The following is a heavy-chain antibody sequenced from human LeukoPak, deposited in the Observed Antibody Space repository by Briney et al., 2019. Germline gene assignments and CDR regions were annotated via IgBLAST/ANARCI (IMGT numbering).Heavy chain of an antibody. V-gene: IGHV3-66*01. CDR3: TTDPAGSSTRLDY. CDR1: GFTVSSNY. CDR2: IYSGGST. J-gene: IGHJ4*02. Sequence: PGGSLRLSCAASGFTVSSNYMNWVRQAPGKGLEWVSVIYSGGSTYYADSVKGRFTIPRDNSKNTLYLQMNSLKTEDTAVYYCTTDPAGSSTRLDYWGQGTLVTVSS. D-gene: IGHD2-2*01.